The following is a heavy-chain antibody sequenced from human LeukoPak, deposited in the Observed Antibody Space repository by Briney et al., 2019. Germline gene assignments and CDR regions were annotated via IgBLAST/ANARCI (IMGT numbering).Heavy chain of an antibody. D-gene: IGHD3-9*01. CDR1: GYSFTSYW. CDR3: ARQPYYYDILTGYYTTHFDY. J-gene: IGHJ4*02. CDR2: IYPGNSDT. V-gene: IGHV5-51*01. Sequence: GESLQISCKGSGYSFTSYWIGWVRQMPGKGLEWMGIIYPGNSDTRYSPSFQGQVTISADKSISTAYLQWSSLKASDTAMYYCARQPYYYDILTGYYTTHFDYWGQGTLVTVSS.